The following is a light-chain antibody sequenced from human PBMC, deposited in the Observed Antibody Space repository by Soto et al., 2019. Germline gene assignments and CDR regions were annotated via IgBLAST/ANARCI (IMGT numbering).Light chain of an antibody. CDR3: MQSTHCPPT. CDR1: QSLIETDGNTY. J-gene: IGKJ1*01. Sequence: DVVMTQSPLSLPVTLGQPASISCRSSQSLIETDGNTYLNWFQQRPGQSPRRLIYKVSNRDSGVPDRFSGSGSSTDFTLKISRVEAEDVGGYYCMQSTHCPPTCSLGTKVDI. V-gene: IGKV2-30*01. CDR2: KVS.